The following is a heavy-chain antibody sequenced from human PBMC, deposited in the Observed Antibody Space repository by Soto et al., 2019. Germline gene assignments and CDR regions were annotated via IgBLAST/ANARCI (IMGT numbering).Heavy chain of an antibody. V-gene: IGHV3-23*01. CDR2: ISGSGGST. Sequence: PGGSLRLSCAASGFTFSSYAMSWVRQAPGKGLEWVSAISGSGGSTYYADSVKGRFTVSRDNSKNTLYLQMNSLRAEDMAVYYCAKDITIFGVVIPDAFDIWGQGTMVTVSS. CDR1: GFTFSSYA. CDR3: AKDITIFGVVIPDAFDI. J-gene: IGHJ3*02. D-gene: IGHD3-3*01.